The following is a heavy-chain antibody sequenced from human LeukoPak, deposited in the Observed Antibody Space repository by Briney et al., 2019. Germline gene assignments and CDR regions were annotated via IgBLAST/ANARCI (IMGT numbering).Heavy chain of an antibody. CDR2: ISSNGGST. D-gene: IGHD1-26*01. CDR1: GFTFSSYA. CDR3: ARDVGATYFDY. V-gene: IGHV3-64*01. J-gene: IGHJ4*02. Sequence: PGGSLRLSCAASGFTFSSYAMHWVRQAPGKGLEYVSAISSNGGSTYYANSVKGRFTISRDNSKNTLYLQMGSLRAEDMAVYYCARDVGATYFDYWGQGTLVTVSS.